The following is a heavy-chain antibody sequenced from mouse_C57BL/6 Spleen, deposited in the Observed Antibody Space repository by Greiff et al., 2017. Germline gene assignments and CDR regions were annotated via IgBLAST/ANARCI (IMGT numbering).Heavy chain of an antibody. CDR3: ARSDYYGSSYYFDY. Sequence: QVQLQQPGAELVRPGTSVKLSCKASGYTFTSYWMHWVKQRPGQGLEWIGVIDPSDSYTNYNQKFKGKATLTVDTSSSTAYMQLSSLTSEDSAVYYWARSDYYGSSYYFDYWGQGTTLTVSS. CDR2: IDPSDSYT. V-gene: IGHV1-59*01. CDR1: GYTFTSYW. J-gene: IGHJ2*01. D-gene: IGHD1-1*01.